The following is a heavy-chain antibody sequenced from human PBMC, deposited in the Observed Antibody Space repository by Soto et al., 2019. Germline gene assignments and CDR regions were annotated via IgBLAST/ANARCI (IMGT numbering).Heavy chain of an antibody. J-gene: IGHJ4*02. CDR2: ISPDGSDV. D-gene: IGHD2-8*02. CDR1: GVPFTNYW. V-gene: IGHV3-74*01. CDR3: ACWGHIVPVAPSDFDR. Sequence: XGSLTLSCSASGVPFTNYWMNWVRQTPGKGLMWVSRISPDGSDVVYADSVEGRFTVSRDNAKNTLYLQMHSLRAEDTAMYYCACWGHIVPVAPSDFDRWGQGNLVTVSS.